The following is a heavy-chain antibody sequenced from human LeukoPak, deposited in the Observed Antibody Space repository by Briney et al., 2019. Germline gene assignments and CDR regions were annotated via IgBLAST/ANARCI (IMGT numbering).Heavy chain of an antibody. Sequence: SETLSLTCTVSGGSISNYYWAWIRQPAGKGLEWIGRIYATGSTNYNPSLKSRVTMSLDKSKNQFSLKLSSVTAADTAVYYCARGFHNRVTGYLFAFEYWGQGTLVTVSS. CDR1: GGSISNYY. CDR3: ARGFHNRVTGYLFAFEY. D-gene: IGHD3-9*01. J-gene: IGHJ4*02. V-gene: IGHV4-4*07. CDR2: IYATGST.